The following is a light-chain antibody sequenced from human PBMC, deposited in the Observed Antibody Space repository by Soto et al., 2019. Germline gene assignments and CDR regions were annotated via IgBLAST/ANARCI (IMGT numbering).Light chain of an antibody. Sequence: QSALTQPASVSGSPGQSIAISCTGSSSDVGDYNYVSWYQQHPGNAPKLIIYDLSNRPSGVSNRFSGSKSGNTASLTSSGLQAEDEGDYYCSSYTSSSTVVFGGGTQLTVL. CDR3: SSYTSSSTVV. CDR1: SSDVGDYNY. J-gene: IGLJ2*01. CDR2: DLS. V-gene: IGLV2-14*01.